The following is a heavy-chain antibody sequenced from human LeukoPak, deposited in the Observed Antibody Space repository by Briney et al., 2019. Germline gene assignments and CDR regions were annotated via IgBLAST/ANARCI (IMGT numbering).Heavy chain of an antibody. Sequence: GGSLRLSCTASGFTFDDYAMHWVRQAPGKGLEWVSGISWNSGSVGYAGSVKGRFTISRDNAKNSLYLQMNSLRTEDTALYYCAKEDGDKGPFDSWGQGTLVTVSS. CDR1: GFTFDDYA. D-gene: IGHD4-23*01. CDR3: AKEDGDKGPFDS. CDR2: ISWNSGSV. J-gene: IGHJ4*02. V-gene: IGHV3-9*01.